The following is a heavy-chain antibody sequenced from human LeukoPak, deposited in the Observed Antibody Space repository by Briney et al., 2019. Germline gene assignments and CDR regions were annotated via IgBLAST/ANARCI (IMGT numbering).Heavy chain of an antibody. D-gene: IGHD3-16*01. CDR3: AKGLVSRFDY. Sequence: GGSLRLSCAASGFTFSSYAMSWVRQAPGKGLEWVSDISGSGVATYYADSVKGRFTISRDNSKSTLYLQMNSLRAEDTAVYYCAKGLVSRFDYWGQGTLVTVSS. V-gene: IGHV3-23*01. CDR1: GFTFSSYA. J-gene: IGHJ4*02. CDR2: ISGSGVAT.